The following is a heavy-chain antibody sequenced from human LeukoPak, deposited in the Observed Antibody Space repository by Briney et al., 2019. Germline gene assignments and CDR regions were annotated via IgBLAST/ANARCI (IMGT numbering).Heavy chain of an antibody. D-gene: IGHD6-6*01. Sequence: SVKVSCKASGGTFSSYAISWVRQAPGQGLEWMGGIIPIFGTANYAQKFQGRVTITTDESTSTAYMELSSLRSEDTAVYYCASSTRQLSPAFDYWGQGTLVTVSS. CDR2: IIPIFGTA. J-gene: IGHJ4*02. CDR1: GGTFSSYA. CDR3: ASSTRQLSPAFDY. V-gene: IGHV1-69*05.